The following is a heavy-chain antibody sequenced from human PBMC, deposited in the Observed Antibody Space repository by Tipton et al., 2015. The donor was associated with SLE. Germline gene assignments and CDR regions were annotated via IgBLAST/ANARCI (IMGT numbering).Heavy chain of an antibody. D-gene: IGHD3/OR15-3a*01. CDR2: ISRSGSTI. CDR1: GFTFSSYE. Sequence: GSLRLSCAASGFTFSSYEMNWVRQAPGKGMEWVSYISRSGSTIYYADSVKGRFTISRDNAKNSLYLQMNSLRAEDTAVYYCARDKRFRAGADWYYGMDVLGQGTTVTVSS. V-gene: IGHV3-48*03. J-gene: IGHJ6*02. CDR3: ARDKRFRAGADWYYGMDV.